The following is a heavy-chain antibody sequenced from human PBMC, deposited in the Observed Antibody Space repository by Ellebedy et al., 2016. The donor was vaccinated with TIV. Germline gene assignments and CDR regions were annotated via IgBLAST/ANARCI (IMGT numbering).Heavy chain of an antibody. J-gene: IGHJ5*02. CDR3: ARRASYGDYAVQVNPWFDP. CDR2: IRQEGDEI. Sequence: PGGSLRHSCAASGFNFRSYWMAWVRQAPGKGLEWVAKIRQEGDEIYYVESVKGRFTISRDNAKNSLFLQMNSLRVEDTAVYYCARRASYGDYAVQVNPWFDPWGQGTLVTVSS. V-gene: IGHV3-7*01. D-gene: IGHD4-17*01. CDR1: GFNFRSYW.